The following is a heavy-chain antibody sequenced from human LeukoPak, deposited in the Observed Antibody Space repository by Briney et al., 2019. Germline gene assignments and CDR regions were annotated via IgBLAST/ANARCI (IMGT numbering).Heavy chain of an antibody. CDR3: TTEGYGSGSYDH. D-gene: IGHD3-10*01. CDR1: SYTFSQTW. V-gene: IGHV3-15*01. Sequence: GGSLRLSCAVTSYTFSQTWMNWVRQAPGKGLEWLGRIKSKSEGGTIYYAAPVKGRFTISRDNSKNTLYLQMNTLKTEDTAVYYCTTEGYGSGSYDHGGQGTLVTVSS. J-gene: IGHJ4*02. CDR2: IKSKSEGGTI.